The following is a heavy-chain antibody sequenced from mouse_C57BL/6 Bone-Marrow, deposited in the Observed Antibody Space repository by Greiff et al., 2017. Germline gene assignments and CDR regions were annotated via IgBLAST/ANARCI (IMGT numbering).Heavy chain of an antibody. V-gene: IGHV1-64*01. D-gene: IGHD1-1*01. CDR2: IHPNSGST. CDR3: ARRDYYGSSGGGFDY. J-gene: IGHJ2*01. CDR1: GYTFTSYW. Sequence: QVQLQQSGAELVKPGASVKLSCKASGYTFTSYWMHWVKQRPGQGLEWIGMIHPNSGSTNYNEKFKSKATLTVDKSSSTAYMQLSSLTSEDSAVYSCARRDYYGSSGGGFDYWGQGTTLTVSS.